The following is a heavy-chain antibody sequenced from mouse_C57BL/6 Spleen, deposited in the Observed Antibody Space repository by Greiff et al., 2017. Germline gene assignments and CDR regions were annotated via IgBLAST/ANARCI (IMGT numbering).Heavy chain of an antibody. CDR2: INPNNGGT. J-gene: IGHJ2*01. CDR3: ARGTTVVDYYFDY. D-gene: IGHD1-1*01. V-gene: IGHV1-26*01. CDR1: GYTFTDYY. Sequence: EVQLQQSGPELVKPGASVKISCKASGYTFTDYYMNWVKQSHGKSLEWIGDINPNNGGTSYNQKFKGKATLTVDKSSSTAYMELRSLTSEDSAVYYCARGTTVVDYYFDYWGQGTTLTVSS.